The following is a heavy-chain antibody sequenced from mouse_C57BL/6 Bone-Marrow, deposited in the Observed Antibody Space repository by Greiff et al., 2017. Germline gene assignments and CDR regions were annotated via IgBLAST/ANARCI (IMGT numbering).Heavy chain of an antibody. CDR2: ILPGSGST. J-gene: IGHJ4*01. D-gene: IGHD1-1*01. CDR1: GYTFTGYW. Sequence: QVQLQQSGAELMKPGASVKLSCKATGYTFTGYWIEWVKQRPGHGLEWIGEILPGSGSTNYNEKFKGKATFTADTSSNTAYMQLSSLTTEDSAIYYCASPIYYYGSSYDRYAMDYWGQGTSVTVSS. V-gene: IGHV1-9*01. CDR3: ASPIYYYGSSYDRYAMDY.